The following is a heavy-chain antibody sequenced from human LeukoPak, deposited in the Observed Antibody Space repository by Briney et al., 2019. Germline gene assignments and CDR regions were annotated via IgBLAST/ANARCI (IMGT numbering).Heavy chain of an antibody. J-gene: IGHJ5*02. CDR2: INPYSGGT. Sequence: GASVKVSCKASGYTFTGYYIHWVRQAPGQGLEWMGRINPYSGGTNYAQNFEGRVTMTRDTSITTAYVELSRLTSDDTAVYYCARSSSGSSNWFGPWGQGTLVTVSS. D-gene: IGHD3-22*01. CDR3: ARSSSGSSNWFGP. V-gene: IGHV1-2*06. CDR1: GYTFTGYY.